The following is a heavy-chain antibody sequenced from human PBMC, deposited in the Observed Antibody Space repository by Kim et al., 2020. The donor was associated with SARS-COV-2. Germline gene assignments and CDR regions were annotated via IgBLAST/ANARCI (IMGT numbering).Heavy chain of an antibody. J-gene: IGHJ3*02. Sequence: PSLKSRVTISVDTSKNQFSLKLSSVTAADTAVYYCARRIAARYSGDAFDIWGQGTMVTVSS. V-gene: IGHV4-59*08. D-gene: IGHD6-6*01. CDR3: ARRIAARYSGDAFDI.